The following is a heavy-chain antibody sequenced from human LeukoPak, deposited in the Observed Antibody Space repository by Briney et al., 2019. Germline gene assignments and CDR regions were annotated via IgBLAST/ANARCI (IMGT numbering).Heavy chain of an antibody. CDR1: GFTFSSYA. J-gene: IGHJ4*02. D-gene: IGHD3/OR15-3a*01. Sequence: PGGSLRLSCAASGFTFSSYAMHWVRQAPGKGLEWVAVISYDGSNKYYADSVKGRFTISRDNAKNTLYLQMNSLRAEDTAVYYCAREGWTARRDFDYWGQGILVTVSS. CDR3: AREGWTARRDFDY. CDR2: ISYDGSNK. V-gene: IGHV3-30-3*01.